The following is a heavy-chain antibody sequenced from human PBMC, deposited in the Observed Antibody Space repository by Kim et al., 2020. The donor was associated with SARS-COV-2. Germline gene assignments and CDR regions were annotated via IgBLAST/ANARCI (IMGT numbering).Heavy chain of an antibody. D-gene: IGHD6-19*01. Sequence: YADPGKGRFTISRDTSTNTLYLQMNSLRAEDTAVYYCAKVSSGFVYYFDYWGQGTLVTVSS. V-gene: IGHV3-23*03. CDR3: AKVSSGFVYYFDY. J-gene: IGHJ4*02.